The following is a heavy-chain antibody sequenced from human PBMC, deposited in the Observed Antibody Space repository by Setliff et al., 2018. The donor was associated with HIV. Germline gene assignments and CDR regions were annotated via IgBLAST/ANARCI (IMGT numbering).Heavy chain of an antibody. CDR2: ISGSGGST. Sequence: GSSLKISCAASGFTFSSYAMSRVRQAPGQGLEWVSAISGSGGSTYYADSVKGRFTISRDNSKNTLYLQMNSLRAEDTAVYYCASGSGYCKNGNCYIGVHKNPDKYYFDYWGQGTLVTVSS. J-gene: IGHJ4*02. D-gene: IGHD2-8*01. V-gene: IGHV3-23*01. CDR1: GFTFSSYA. CDR3: ASGSGYCKNGNCYIGVHKNPDKYYFDY.